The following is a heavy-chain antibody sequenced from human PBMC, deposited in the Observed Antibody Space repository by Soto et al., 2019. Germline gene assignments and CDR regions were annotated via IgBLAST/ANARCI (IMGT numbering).Heavy chain of an antibody. V-gene: IGHV3-23*01. Sequence: EVQLLISGGGLVSPGGSLRLSCAASGFTFSSSFRGDNTYYADSVKGRFSLSRDNSRNRLDLQMNNLKVEDTALYYCARLGTMGVFDNWGQGTLLTVSS. J-gene: IGHJ4*02. CDR3: ARLGTMGVFDN. D-gene: IGHD1-1*01. CDR2: FRGDNT. CDR1: GFTFSSS.